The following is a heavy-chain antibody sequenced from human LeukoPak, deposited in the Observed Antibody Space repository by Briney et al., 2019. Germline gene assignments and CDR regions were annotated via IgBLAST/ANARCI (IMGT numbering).Heavy chain of an antibody. CDR2: ISGSGGYT. D-gene: IGHD6-6*01. Sequence: GGSLRLSCAASGFTFSSFGMSWVRQAPGKGLEWVSAISGSGGYTYYADSVKGRFTISRDSSKNTLYLQMNSLRAEDTAVYYCARGGHSSSSVDYWGQGTLVTVSS. J-gene: IGHJ4*02. V-gene: IGHV3-23*01. CDR3: ARGGHSSSSVDY. CDR1: GFTFSSFG.